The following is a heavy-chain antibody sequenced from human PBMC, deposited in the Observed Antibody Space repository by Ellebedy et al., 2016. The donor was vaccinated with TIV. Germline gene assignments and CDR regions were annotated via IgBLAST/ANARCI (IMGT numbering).Heavy chain of an antibody. CDR3: ARGGCSSTSCLDN. J-gene: IGHJ4*02. Sequence: GESLNISXAASGFTFRNYYMHWARHAPGKGLEWVSYINSHETDTKYADSVKGRFTISRDSAKNTLYLQMNTLRGEDTAVYYCARGGCSSTSCLDNWGQGTLVTVSS. CDR2: INSHETDT. V-gene: IGHV3-74*01. D-gene: IGHD2-2*01. CDR1: GFTFRNYY.